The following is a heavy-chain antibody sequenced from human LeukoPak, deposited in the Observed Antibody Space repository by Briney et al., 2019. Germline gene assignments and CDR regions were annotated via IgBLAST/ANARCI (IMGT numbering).Heavy chain of an antibody. J-gene: IGHJ3*02. CDR2: INHSGST. V-gene: IGHV4-34*01. D-gene: IGHD3-10*01. CDR3: ARVPQYLMVRGKRNDAFDI. Sequence: KPSETLSLTCAVYGGSFSGYCWSWIRQPPGKGLEWIGEINHSGSTNYNPSLKSRVTISVDTSKNQFSLKLSSVTAADTAVYYCARVPQYLMVRGKRNDAFDIWGQGTMVTVSS. CDR1: GGSFSGYC.